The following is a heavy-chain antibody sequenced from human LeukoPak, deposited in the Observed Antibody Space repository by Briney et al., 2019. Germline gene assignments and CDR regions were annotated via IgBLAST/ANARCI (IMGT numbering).Heavy chain of an antibody. Sequence: ASVKVSCKASGYTFTSYGISWVRQAPGQGLEWMGWISAYNGNTNYAQKLQGRVTMTTDTSTSTAYMELRSLRSDDTAVYYCARAPLLWFGELLYVPDYYYGMDVWGQGTTVIVSS. CDR1: GYTFTSYG. CDR3: ARAPLLWFGELLYVPDYYYGMDV. CDR2: ISAYNGNT. D-gene: IGHD3-10*01. J-gene: IGHJ6*02. V-gene: IGHV1-18*01.